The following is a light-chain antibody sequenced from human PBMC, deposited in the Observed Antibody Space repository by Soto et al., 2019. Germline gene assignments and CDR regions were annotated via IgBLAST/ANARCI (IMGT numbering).Light chain of an antibody. J-gene: IGKJ4*01. Sequence: DIQMTQSPSSVAASVGDRVSITCRASQGLSSWLAWYQQKPGRAPKLLIYTGSSLQSGVPSRFNGTGSETDFTLTIRSLQPEDVATYYCQQANSFPLTFGGGTKVEIK. CDR2: TGS. CDR1: QGLSSW. CDR3: QQANSFPLT. V-gene: IGKV1-12*01.